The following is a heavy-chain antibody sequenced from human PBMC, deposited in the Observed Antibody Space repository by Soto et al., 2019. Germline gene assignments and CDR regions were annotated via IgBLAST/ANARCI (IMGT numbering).Heavy chain of an antibody. CDR2: INPNSGGT. Sequence: ASVKVSCKASGYTFTGYYMHWVRQAPGQGLEWMGWINPNSGGTNYAQKFQGRVTMTRDTSISTAYMELSRLRSDDTAVYYCHTYYYDSSGTGGAYWGQGTLVIVSS. CDR1: GYTFTGYY. V-gene: IGHV1-2*02. D-gene: IGHD3-22*01. CDR3: HTYYYDSSGTGGAY. J-gene: IGHJ4*02.